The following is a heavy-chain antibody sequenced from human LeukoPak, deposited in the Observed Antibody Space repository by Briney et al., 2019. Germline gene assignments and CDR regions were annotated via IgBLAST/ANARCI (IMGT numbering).Heavy chain of an antibody. CDR3: ARVPFSSGWYDY. Sequence: GGSLRLSCAASGFIFCNYGMHWVRQAPGRGMEFVSRISSNGGTTYYADSLKGRFTISRDNSKNTVYLQMASLRPEDMAVYYCARVPFSSGWYDYWGQGTLVTVSS. J-gene: IGHJ4*02. CDR2: ISSNGGTT. CDR1: GFIFCNYG. D-gene: IGHD6-19*01. V-gene: IGHV3-64*02.